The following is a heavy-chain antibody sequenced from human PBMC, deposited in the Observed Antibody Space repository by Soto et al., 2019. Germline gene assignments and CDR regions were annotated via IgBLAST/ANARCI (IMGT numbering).Heavy chain of an antibody. CDR1: GYTFTSYG. D-gene: IGHD1-1*01. V-gene: IGHV1-18*01. CDR2: ISAYNGNR. Sequence: GASVKVSCKASGYTFTSYGISWVRQAPGQGLEWMGWISAYNGNRNYGQKFQGRATMTTDTSTSTAYMELRNLRSDDTAVYYCARGSTGARAIYYGVDVWGQGTTVTVSS. J-gene: IGHJ6*02. CDR3: ARGSTGARAIYYGVDV.